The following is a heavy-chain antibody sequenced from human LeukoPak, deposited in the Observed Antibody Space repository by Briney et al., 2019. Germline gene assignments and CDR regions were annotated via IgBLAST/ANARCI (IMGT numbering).Heavy chain of an antibody. J-gene: IGHJ4*02. V-gene: IGHV4-38-2*02. CDR1: GGSISSGYY. Sequence: SETLSLTCTVSGGSISSGYYWGWIRQPPGKGLEWIGSIYHSGSTYYNPSLKSRVTISVDTSKNQFSLKLSSVTAADTAVYYCARGDWGSFDYWGQGTLVTVSS. CDR3: ARGDWGSFDY. CDR2: IYHSGST. D-gene: IGHD7-27*01.